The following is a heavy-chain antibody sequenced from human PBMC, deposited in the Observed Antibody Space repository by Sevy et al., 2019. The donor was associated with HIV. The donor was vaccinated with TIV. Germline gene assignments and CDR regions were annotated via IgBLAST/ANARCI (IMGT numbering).Heavy chain of an antibody. J-gene: IGHJ4*02. D-gene: IGHD3-3*01. CDR2: INPNSGGT. Sequence: ASVKVSCKASGYTFTGYYMHWVRQAPGQGLEWMGRINPNSGGTNYAQKFQGRVTMTRDTSISTAYMELSRLRSDDTAVYYCARVSQIYHFWSGYSPYYFDYWGQGTLVTVSS. V-gene: IGHV1-2*06. CDR3: ARVSQIYHFWSGYSPYYFDY. CDR1: GYTFTGYY.